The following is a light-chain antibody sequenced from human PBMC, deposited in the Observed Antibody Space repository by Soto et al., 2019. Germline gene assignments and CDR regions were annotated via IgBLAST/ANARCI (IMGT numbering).Light chain of an antibody. CDR2: DAS. J-gene: IGKJ1*01. CDR3: QQYGSSPPAWT. CDR1: QSASSSY. V-gene: IGKV3D-20*01. Sequence: EIVLTQSPATLSLSPGERATLSCGASQSASSSYLAWYQQKPGLAPRLLIYDASSRATGIPDRFSGSGSGTDFTLTISRLEPEDFAVYYCQQYGSSPPAWTFGQGTKVDIK.